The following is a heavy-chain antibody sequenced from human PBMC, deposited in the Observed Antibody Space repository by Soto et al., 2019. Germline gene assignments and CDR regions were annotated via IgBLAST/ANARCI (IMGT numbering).Heavy chain of an antibody. CDR3: ARERDDRSWSSVEYLQY. CDR1: GYTFSNYG. J-gene: IGHJ4*02. D-gene: IGHD6-13*01. CDR2: ISGYNGNT. V-gene: IGHV1-18*01. Sequence: ASVKVSCKASGYTFSNYGISWVRQAPGQGLEWMGWISGYNGNTNYAQKFQGRVIMTTDTSTSTVFMELRSLSSDDTAVYYCARERDDRSWSSVEYLQYWGQGTLVTVYS.